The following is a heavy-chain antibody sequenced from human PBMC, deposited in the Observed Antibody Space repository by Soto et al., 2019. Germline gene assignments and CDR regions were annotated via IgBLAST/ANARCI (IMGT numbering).Heavy chain of an antibody. J-gene: IGHJ4*02. Sequence: QLQLQESGPGLVKPSETPSLTCTVSGGSISSSSYYWGWIRQPPGKGLEWIGSIYYSGSTYYNPSLKSRVTISVDTSKNQFSLKLSSVTAADTAVYYCARVDLVQPDYWGQGTLVTVSS. CDR1: GGSISSSSYY. CDR3: ARVDLVQPDY. V-gene: IGHV4-39*01. D-gene: IGHD3-16*02. CDR2: IYYSGST.